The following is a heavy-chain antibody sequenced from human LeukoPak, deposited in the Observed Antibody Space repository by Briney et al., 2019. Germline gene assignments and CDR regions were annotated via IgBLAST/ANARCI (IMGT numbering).Heavy chain of an antibody. CDR1: GFTVSSNC. CDR3: ARGIAVAGIDY. CDR2: IHRGGGT. Sequence: PAGSLSLSCAASGFTVSSNCMNWVRQAPGKGLEWVSIIHRGGGTYYADSVKGRFTISRDNSKNTLYLQMNSLRAEDTAVYYCARGIAVAGIDYWGQGTLVTVSS. V-gene: IGHV3-66*01. D-gene: IGHD6-13*01. J-gene: IGHJ4*02.